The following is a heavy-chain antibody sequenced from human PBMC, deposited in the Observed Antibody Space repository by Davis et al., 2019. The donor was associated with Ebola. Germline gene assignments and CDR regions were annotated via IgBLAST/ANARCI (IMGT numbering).Heavy chain of an antibody. CDR1: GFTFSSYA. CDR3: ARDGGSYSEGAFDI. Sequence: GESLKISCAASGFTFSSYAMHWVRQAPGKGLEWVAVISYDGSNKYYADSVKGRFTISRDNSKNTLYLQMNSLRAEDTAVYYCARDGGSYSEGAFDIWGQGTMVTVSS. D-gene: IGHD1-26*01. CDR2: ISYDGSNK. J-gene: IGHJ3*02. V-gene: IGHV3-30-3*01.